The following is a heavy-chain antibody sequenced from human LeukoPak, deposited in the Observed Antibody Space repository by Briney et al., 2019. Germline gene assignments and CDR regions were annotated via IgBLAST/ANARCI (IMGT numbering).Heavy chain of an antibody. D-gene: IGHD2-8*01. Sequence: SETLSLTCAVYGGSFSGYYWSWIRQPPGKGLEWIGEINHSGSTNYNPSLKSRVTISVDTSKNQFSLKLSSVTAADTAVYYCARGYDFDCWGQGTLVTVSS. V-gene: IGHV4-34*01. J-gene: IGHJ4*02. CDR3: ARGYDFDC. CDR2: INHSGST. CDR1: GGSFSGYY.